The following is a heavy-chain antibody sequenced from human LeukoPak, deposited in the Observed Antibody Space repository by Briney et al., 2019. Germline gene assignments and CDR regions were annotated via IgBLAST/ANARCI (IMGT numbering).Heavy chain of an antibody. CDR1: GGTFSSYA. V-gene: IGHV1-69*04. J-gene: IGHJ5*02. Sequence: ASVKASCKASGGTFSSYAISWVRQAPGQGLEWMGRIIPIPGIANYAQKFQGRVTITADKSTSTAYMELSSPRSEDTAVYYCARDGPYGGNSGWFDPWGQGTLVTVSS. CDR2: IIPIPGIA. CDR3: ARDGPYGGNSGWFDP. D-gene: IGHD4-23*01.